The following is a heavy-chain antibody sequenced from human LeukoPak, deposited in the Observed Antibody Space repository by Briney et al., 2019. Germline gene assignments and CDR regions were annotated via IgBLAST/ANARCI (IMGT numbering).Heavy chain of an antibody. CDR3: ARRLTQYDCFDP. D-gene: IGHD2-2*01. CDR2: TYYRSTWYN. V-gene: IGHV6-1*01. CDR1: GDSVSSNSVT. J-gene: IGHJ5*02. Sequence: SQTLSLTCAISGDSVSSNSVTWNWIRQSPSRGLEWLGRTYYRSTWYNDYAVSVRGRITVNPDTSKNQFSLRLNSVTPEDTAVYYCARRLTQYDCFDPWGQGILVTVSS.